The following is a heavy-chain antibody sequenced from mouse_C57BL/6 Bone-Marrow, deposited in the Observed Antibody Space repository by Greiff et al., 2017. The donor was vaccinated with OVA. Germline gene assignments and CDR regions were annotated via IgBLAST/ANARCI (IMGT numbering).Heavy chain of an antibody. CDR2: ISYDGSN. V-gene: IGHV3-6*01. J-gene: IGHJ4*01. Sequence: EVKAEESGPGLVKPSQSLSLTCSVTGYSITSGYYWNWIRQFPGNKLEWMGYISYDGSNNYNPSLKNRISITRDTSKNQFFLKLNSVTTEDTATYYCARNAYYSNYDYYAMDYWGQGTSVTVSS. D-gene: IGHD2-5*01. CDR3: ARNAYYSNYDYYAMDY. CDR1: GYSITSGYY.